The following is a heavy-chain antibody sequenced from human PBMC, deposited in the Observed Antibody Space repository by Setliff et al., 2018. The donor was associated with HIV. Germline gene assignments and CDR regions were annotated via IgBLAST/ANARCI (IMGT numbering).Heavy chain of an antibody. Sequence: SCTVSGDSISSSTYYWGWIRQPPGRGLEWIGSIFYTGFTYYSPSLESRVTMSVDTSKNQFSLRVRSVTAADTAVYYCARVVKGYNWNYFDYWG. V-gene: IGHV4-39*07. D-gene: IGHD1-20*01. J-gene: IGHJ4*01. CDR2: IFYTGFT. CDR1: GDSISSSTYY. CDR3: ARVVKGYNWNYFDY.